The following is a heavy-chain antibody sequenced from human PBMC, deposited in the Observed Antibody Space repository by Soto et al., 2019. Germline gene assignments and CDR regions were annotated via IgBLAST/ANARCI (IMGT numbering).Heavy chain of an antibody. D-gene: IGHD1-1*01. Sequence: GGSLRLSCAASGFTFSSYGMNWVRQAPGKGLEWVSYISSSTTIYYADSVKGRFTISRDNAKNSLYLQMNSLRDEDTAVYYCAMALVTNARIDYWGQGTLVTVFS. J-gene: IGHJ4*02. V-gene: IGHV3-48*02. CDR2: ISSSTTI. CDR1: GFTFSSYG. CDR3: AMALVTNARIDY.